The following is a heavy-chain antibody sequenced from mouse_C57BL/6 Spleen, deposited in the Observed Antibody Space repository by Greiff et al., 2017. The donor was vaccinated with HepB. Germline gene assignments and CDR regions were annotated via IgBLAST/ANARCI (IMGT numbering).Heavy chain of an antibody. CDR1: GYTFTGYW. D-gene: IGHD1-1*01. Sequence: VQLQQSGAELMKPGASVKLSCKATGYTFTGYWIEWVKQRPGHGLEWIGEILPGSGSTNYNEKLKGKATFTADTSSNTAYMQLSSLTTADSAIYYCASAIYYYGSSPSMDYWGQGTSVTVSS. V-gene: IGHV1-9*01. J-gene: IGHJ4*01. CDR3: ASAIYYYGSSPSMDY. CDR2: ILPGSGST.